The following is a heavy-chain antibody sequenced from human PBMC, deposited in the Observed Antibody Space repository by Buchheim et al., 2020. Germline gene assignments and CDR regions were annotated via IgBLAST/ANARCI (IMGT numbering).Heavy chain of an antibody. D-gene: IGHD2/OR15-2a*01. CDR2: ISYDGSVD. Sequence: QVQLVESGGGVVQPGRSLRLSCAASGFISSNFGMHWVRRAPGKGLEWVAVISYDGSVDYYAASVKGRFTISRDNSKNPMWRQMNSLRPEDTAVYYCTKEPLVNTGYYYPHWGQGTL. V-gene: IGHV3-30*18. CDR3: TKEPLVNTGYYYPH. J-gene: IGHJ4*02. CDR1: GFISSNFG.